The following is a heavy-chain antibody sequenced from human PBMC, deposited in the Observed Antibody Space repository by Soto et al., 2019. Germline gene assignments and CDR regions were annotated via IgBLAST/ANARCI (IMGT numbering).Heavy chain of an antibody. V-gene: IGHV1-69*13. CDR3: ARDQDCGGDCYTDAFDI. D-gene: IGHD2-21*02. CDR1: GGTFSSYA. Sequence: SVKVSCKASGGTFSSYAISWVRQAPGQGLEWMGGIIPIFGTANYAQKFQGRVTITADESTSTAYMELSSLRSEDTAVYYCARDQDCGGDCYTDAFDIWGQGTMVTV. J-gene: IGHJ3*02. CDR2: IIPIFGTA.